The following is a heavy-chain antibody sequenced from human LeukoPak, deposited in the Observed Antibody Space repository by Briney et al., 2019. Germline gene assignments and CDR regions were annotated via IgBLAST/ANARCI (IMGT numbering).Heavy chain of an antibody. CDR2: VFHTGRDA. Sequence: PSETLSLTCTVSGASITGQYWGWIRQPPGKGLEWIGYVFHTGRDADYNPSLKNRVTISVDTSKNQFSLRLTSVIPSDTAVYYCARGHHDYAYWGQGAVVTISS. CDR3: ARGHHDYAY. CDR1: GASITGQY. J-gene: IGHJ4*02. D-gene: IGHD5-12*01. V-gene: IGHV4-59*11.